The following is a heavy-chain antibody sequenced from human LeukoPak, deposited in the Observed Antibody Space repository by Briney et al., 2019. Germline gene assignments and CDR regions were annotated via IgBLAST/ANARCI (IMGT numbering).Heavy chain of an antibody. J-gene: IGHJ6*03. V-gene: IGHV3-20*04. CDR2: INWNGGST. CDR1: GFTFDDYG. CDR3: ARETSSGYYYYYMDV. D-gene: IGHD6-19*01. Sequence: GGSLRLSCAASGFTFDDYGMSWVRQAPGKGLEWVSGINWNGGSTGYADSVKGRFTISRDNAKNSLYLQMNSLRAEDTALYYCARETSSGYYYYYMDVWGKGTTVTVSS.